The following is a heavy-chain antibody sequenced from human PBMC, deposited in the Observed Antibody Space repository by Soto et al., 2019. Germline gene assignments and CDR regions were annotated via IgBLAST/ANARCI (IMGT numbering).Heavy chain of an antibody. J-gene: IGHJ4*02. D-gene: IGHD6-19*01. Sequence: QVQLQLSGPGLVKPSQTLSLTCDISGDSVSSNSAAWNWIRQSPSRGLEWLGRAYYRSKWYIDFGPSVTSRMTINPDTSKNQLSLQLNSVTPEDTAVFYCARARHVVAGTLGYFEYWGQGILVTVSS. CDR3: ARARHVVAGTLGYFEY. CDR2: AYYRSKWYI. CDR1: GDSVSSNSAA. V-gene: IGHV6-1*01.